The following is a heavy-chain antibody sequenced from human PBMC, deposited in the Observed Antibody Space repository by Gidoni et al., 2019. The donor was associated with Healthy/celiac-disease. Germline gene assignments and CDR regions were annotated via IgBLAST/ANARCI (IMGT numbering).Heavy chain of an antibody. V-gene: IGHV4-34*01. CDR2: INHSGSN. Sequence: QVQLQQWGAGLLKPSETLSLTCAVYGGSFSGYYWCWIRQPPGKGVGWIGEINHSGSNNYNPSLKSRVTISVDTSKNQFSLKLSSVTAADTAVYYCARKPVVVIFYYYYSMDVWGQGTTVTVSS. CDR1: GGSFSGYY. J-gene: IGHJ6*02. D-gene: IGHD3-22*01. CDR3: ARKPVVVIFYYYYSMDV.